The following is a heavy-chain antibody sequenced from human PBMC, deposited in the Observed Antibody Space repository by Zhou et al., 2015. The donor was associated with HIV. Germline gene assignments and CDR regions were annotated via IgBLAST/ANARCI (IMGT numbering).Heavy chain of an antibody. CDR2: ISPIFGTA. J-gene: IGHJ4*02. D-gene: IGHD1-26*01. V-gene: IGHV1-69*06. Sequence: QVQLVQSGAEVKKPGSSVKVSCKASGGTFNNYAITWVRQAPGQGLEWMGGISPIFGTANFAQKFQGRVTLTADRSTSTAYMQLSGLTSEDTAIYYCTRGRWEVPDAYWGQGTLVTVSP. CDR3: TRGRWEVPDAY. CDR1: GGTFNNYA.